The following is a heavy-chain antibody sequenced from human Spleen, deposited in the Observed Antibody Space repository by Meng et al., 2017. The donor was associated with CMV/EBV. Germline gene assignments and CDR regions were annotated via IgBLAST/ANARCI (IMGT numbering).Heavy chain of an antibody. CDR2: INVDGGVT. J-gene: IGHJ4*02. CDR3: VQGDRNGWNGGYFDH. Sequence: GESLKISCTASGFTFSAYWMHWVRQVPGKGLVWVSHINVDGGVTTYADSVKGRFTISRDNAKNTLFLQMSNLRVEDTALYHCVQGDRNGWNGGYFDHWGPGTVVTVSS. V-gene: IGHV3-74*01. D-gene: IGHD6-19*01. CDR1: GFTFSAYW.